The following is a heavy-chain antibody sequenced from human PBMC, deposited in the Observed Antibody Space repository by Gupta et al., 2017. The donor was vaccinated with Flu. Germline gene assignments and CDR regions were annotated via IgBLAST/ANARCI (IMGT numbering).Heavy chain of an antibody. CDR3: ASGGSWYEFDY. J-gene: IGHJ4*02. CDR2: IYHSGYGSP. Sequence: QVQLPESGPGQVKHSQTLSLTCTVSGAPIVSGTHSCSWRRQHPGKGLGWIGDIYHSGYGSPYYNPSLKSRVTISADTSKNQFSLKLSSVTAADTAVYYCASGGSWYEFDYWGQGTLVTVSS. V-gene: IGHV4-31*03. CDR1: GAPIVSGTHS. D-gene: IGHD6-13*01.